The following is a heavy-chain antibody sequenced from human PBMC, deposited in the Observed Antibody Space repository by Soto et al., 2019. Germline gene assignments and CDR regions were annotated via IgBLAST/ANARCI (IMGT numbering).Heavy chain of an antibody. CDR2: IYYSGST. J-gene: IGHJ4*02. D-gene: IGHD3-9*01. V-gene: IGHV4-39*01. Sequence: QLQLQESGPGLVKPSETLSLTCTVSGGSISSSSYYWGWIRQPPGKGLEWIGSIYYSGSTYYNPSLKSRVTISVDTSKNQFSLKLSSVTAADTAVYYCARHAIVLRYFDWTPPDYWGQGTLVTVSS. CDR3: ARHAIVLRYFDWTPPDY. CDR1: GGSISSSSYY.